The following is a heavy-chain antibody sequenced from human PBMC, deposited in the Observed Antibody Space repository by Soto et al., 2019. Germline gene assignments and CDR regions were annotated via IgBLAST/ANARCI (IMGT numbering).Heavy chain of an antibody. D-gene: IGHD2-15*01. CDR1: GFTFSSYE. CDR2: ISSSGSTI. Sequence: GGSLRLSCAASGFTFSSYEMNWVRQAPGKGLEWVSYISSSGSTIYYADSVKGRFTISRDNAKNSLFLQMNSLRAEDTAVYYCARDEYCSGGSCYSGGFDPWGHATLVTVSS. CDR3: ARDEYCSGGSCYSGGFDP. J-gene: IGHJ5*02. V-gene: IGHV3-48*03.